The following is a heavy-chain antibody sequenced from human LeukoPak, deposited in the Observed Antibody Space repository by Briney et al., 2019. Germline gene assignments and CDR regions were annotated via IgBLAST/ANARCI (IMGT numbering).Heavy chain of an antibody. CDR3: ARGGDSSSGCDY. CDR1: GYTSTGYY. Sequence: APLKVSCKASGYTSTGYYMHWVRQAPGHGPEWMGWINPNRGGTNYAQKFQVRVTMTRDTSISTAYMELSRLGADDTAVYYCARGGDSSSGCDYWGEGTLVTVSS. CDR2: INPNRGGT. V-gene: IGHV1-2*02. D-gene: IGHD6-6*01. J-gene: IGHJ4*02.